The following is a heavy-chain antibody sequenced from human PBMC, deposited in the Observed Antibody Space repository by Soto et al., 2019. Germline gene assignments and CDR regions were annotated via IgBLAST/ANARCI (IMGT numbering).Heavy chain of an antibody. CDR1: GFTFSNYG. V-gene: IGHV3-NL1*01. J-gene: IGHJ6*02. CDR2: IFYSGART. Sequence: LRLSCVASGFTFSNYGMHWVRQAPGKGLEWVAIFYSGARTYYRDSVKGRFTISRDRSKSTLFLQMNNLTAEDTAVYFCASDLSPYYYYALDVWGQGTTVTVSS. D-gene: IGHD3-16*02. CDR3: ASDLSPYYYYALDV.